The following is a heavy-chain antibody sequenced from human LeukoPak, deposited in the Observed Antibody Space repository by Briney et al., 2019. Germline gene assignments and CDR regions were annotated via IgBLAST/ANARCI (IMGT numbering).Heavy chain of an antibody. J-gene: IGHJ4*02. CDR1: GFTFASYA. D-gene: IGHD3-22*01. Sequence: GGSLRLSCAASGFTFASYAMSWVRQAPGQGLEWVSAISGSGGSTYYADSVKGRFTISRDNSKNTLYLQMNSLRAEDTAVYYCAKPPPSYDSSGYYFDYWGQGTLVTVSS. CDR3: AKPPPSYDSSGYYFDY. CDR2: ISGSGGST. V-gene: IGHV3-23*01.